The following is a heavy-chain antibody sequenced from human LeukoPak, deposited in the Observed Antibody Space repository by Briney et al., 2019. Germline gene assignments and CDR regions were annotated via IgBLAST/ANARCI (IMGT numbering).Heavy chain of an antibody. CDR2: ISGSGGST. CDR3: AKVAPLTGYSYGYEGWFDP. Sequence: GGSLRLSCAASGFTFSSYAMSWVRQAPGKGLEWVSAISGSGGSTYYADSVKGRFTISRDNSKNTLYLQMNSLRAEDTAVYYCAKVAPLTGYSYGYEGWFDPWGQGTLVTVSS. V-gene: IGHV3-23*01. CDR1: GFTFSSYA. J-gene: IGHJ5*02. D-gene: IGHD5-18*01.